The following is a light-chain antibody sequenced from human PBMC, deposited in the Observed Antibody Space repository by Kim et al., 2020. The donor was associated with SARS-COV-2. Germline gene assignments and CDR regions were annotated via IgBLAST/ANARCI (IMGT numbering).Light chain of an antibody. CDR3: QQYGSSPQT. CDR1: QSLNTNS. Sequence: EIVLTQSPGTLSLSAGERATLSCRASQSLNTNSLAWYQQRPGQAPRLLIYSASSRATGIPDRFSGSGSGTDFTLTISRLEPEDFAVYFCQQYGSSPQTFGQGTKVDIK. CDR2: SAS. J-gene: IGKJ1*01. V-gene: IGKV3-20*01.